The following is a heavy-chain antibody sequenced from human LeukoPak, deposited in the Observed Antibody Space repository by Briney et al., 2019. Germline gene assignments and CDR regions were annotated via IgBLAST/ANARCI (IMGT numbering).Heavy chain of an antibody. CDR3: AKDFGYYGFDYMDV. D-gene: IGHD3-10*01. CDR2: ISSSSSYI. V-gene: IGHV3-21*01. J-gene: IGHJ6*03. Sequence: GGSLRLSCAASGFTFNSYSMNWVRQAPGKGLEWISSISSSSSYIYYADSVNGRFAISRDNVNNSLPLQMNSLRAEDTAVYYCAKDFGYYGFDYMDVWGKGTTVTVSS. CDR1: GFTFNSYS.